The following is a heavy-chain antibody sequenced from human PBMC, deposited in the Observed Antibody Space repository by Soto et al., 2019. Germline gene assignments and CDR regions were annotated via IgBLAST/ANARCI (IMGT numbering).Heavy chain of an antibody. J-gene: IGHJ4*02. CDR2: IYPGDSNT. D-gene: IGHD1-26*01. CDR1: GYGFSGYW. V-gene: IGHV5-51*01. Sequence: PGESLKISCKASGYGFSGYWIGWVRQMPGKGLEWMGIIYPGDSNTKYSPSFQGQVTMSADKSISTAYLQLSSLKASDTAMYYCARLTGFFSECNIHFDYWGQGTLVTVSS. CDR3: ARLTGFFSECNIHFDY.